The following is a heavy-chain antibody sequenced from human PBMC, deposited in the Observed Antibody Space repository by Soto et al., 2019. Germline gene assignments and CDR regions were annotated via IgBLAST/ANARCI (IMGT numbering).Heavy chain of an antibody. CDR2: IKQDGSEK. Sequence: EVQLVESGGGLVQPGGSLRLSCAASGFTFSSYWMTWVRQAPGKGLEWVANIKQDGSEKYYVDSVKGRFTISRDNAKNSLYLQMNSLRAEDTAVYYCARDVGFDDYEGRFAYWGQGTLVTVSS. D-gene: IGHD4-17*01. J-gene: IGHJ4*02. CDR1: GFTFSSYW. CDR3: ARDVGFDDYEGRFAY. V-gene: IGHV3-7*01.